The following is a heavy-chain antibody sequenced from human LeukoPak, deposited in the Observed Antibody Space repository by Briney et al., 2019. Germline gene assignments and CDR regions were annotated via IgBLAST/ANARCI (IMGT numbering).Heavy chain of an antibody. D-gene: IGHD1-1*01. V-gene: IGHV1-69*05. CDR3: ARPGTTGTTGGFDY. J-gene: IGHJ4*02. Sequence: SVNASCKASGGTFSSSAISWVRQAPGQGLEWMGGIIPIFGTANYAQKFQGRVTITTDESTSTAYMELSSLRSEDTAVYYCARPGTTGTTGGFDYWGQGTLVTVSS. CDR1: GGTFSSSA. CDR2: IIPIFGTA.